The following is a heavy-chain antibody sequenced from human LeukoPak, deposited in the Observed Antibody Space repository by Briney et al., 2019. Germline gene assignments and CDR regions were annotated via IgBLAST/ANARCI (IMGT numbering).Heavy chain of an antibody. CDR1: GGSFSNYY. CDR3: ARVDSWGDAFDI. V-gene: IGHV4-59*01. CDR2: IYHTGST. Sequence: SGTLSLTCTVSGGSFSNYYWSWIRQPPGKGLEWVGYIYHTGSTNYNPSLIKSRVTISLDTSSNQFSLKLNSVTPADTAVYYCARVDSWGDAFDIWGQGTMVTVSS. D-gene: IGHD3-16*01. J-gene: IGHJ3*02.